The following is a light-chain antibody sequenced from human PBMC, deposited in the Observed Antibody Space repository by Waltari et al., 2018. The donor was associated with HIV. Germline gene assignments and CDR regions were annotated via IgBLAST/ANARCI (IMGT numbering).Light chain of an antibody. CDR3: AAWDDTRSGWI. V-gene: IGLV1-47*01. Sequence: QSVLTQTPSASGTPGQRVTMSCSGSTSDIGNNYVYWFQQFPGTPPQVLIYKNDQRPSGVSDRFSASKSGTSASLAISGLRTEDESDFYCAAWDDTRSGWIFGGGTKLTVL. CDR2: KND. J-gene: IGLJ2*01. CDR1: TSDIGNNY.